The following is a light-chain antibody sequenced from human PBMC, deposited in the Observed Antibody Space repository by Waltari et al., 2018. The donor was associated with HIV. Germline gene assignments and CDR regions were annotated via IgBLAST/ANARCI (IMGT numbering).Light chain of an antibody. V-gene: IGKV3-15*01. J-gene: IGKJ4*01. Sequence: EIAMTQSPATLSVSPRERATLSCRASQSISSNLAWYQQKPGQAPRPLIYRASSRATGIPARFSGSRSGTEFTLTISNVQSEDFALYYCQQYNNFPLTFGGGTKVEIK. CDR1: QSISSN. CDR2: RAS. CDR3: QQYNNFPLT.